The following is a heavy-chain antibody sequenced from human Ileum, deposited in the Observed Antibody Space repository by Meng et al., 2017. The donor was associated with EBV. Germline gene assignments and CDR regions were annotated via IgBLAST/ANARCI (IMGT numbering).Heavy chain of an antibody. CDR1: GGPINSSSCY. V-gene: IGHV4-39*01. J-gene: IGHJ5*02. CDR2: IYYSGRT. CDR3: ARPIAAAGWFDP. Sequence: HLPVSGPGLVQPSGTLSLTCTVSGGPINSSSCYWGWIRQPPGKGLEWIGSIYYSGRTYYNPSLKSRVTISVDTSKNQFSLKLSSVTAADTAVYYCARPIAAAGWFDPWGQGTLVTVSS. D-gene: IGHD6-13*01.